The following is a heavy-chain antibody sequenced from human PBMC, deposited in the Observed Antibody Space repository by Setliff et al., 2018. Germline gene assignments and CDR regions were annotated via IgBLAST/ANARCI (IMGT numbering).Heavy chain of an antibody. CDR1: GFTFDIYS. Sequence: GGSLRLSCAASGFTFDIYSMSWVRQAPGKGLEWVAYIRHDGSNENYADSVKGRFTISRDNSRNTLFLQMNSLRAEDTGVYYCAKDTHYYASSGYYCFDYWGQGTLVTVSS. CDR2: IRHDGSNE. CDR3: AKDTHYYASSGYYCFDY. J-gene: IGHJ4*02. D-gene: IGHD3-22*01. V-gene: IGHV3-30*02.